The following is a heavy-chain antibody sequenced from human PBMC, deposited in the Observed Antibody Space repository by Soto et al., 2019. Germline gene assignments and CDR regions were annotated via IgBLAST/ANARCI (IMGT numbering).Heavy chain of an antibody. CDR1: GYTFTSYG. Sequence: SVKVSCTASGYTFTSYGISWVRQAPGQGLEWMGRIIPILGIANYAQKFQGRVTITADKSTSTAYMELSSLRSEDTAVYYCARGNDYYYYYMDVWGKGTTVTVSS. CDR3: ARGNDYYYYYMDV. V-gene: IGHV1-69*04. J-gene: IGHJ6*03. CDR2: IIPILGIA. D-gene: IGHD4-4*01.